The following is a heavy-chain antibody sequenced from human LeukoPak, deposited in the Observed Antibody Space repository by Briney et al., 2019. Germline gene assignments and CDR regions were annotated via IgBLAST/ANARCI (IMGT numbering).Heavy chain of an antibody. CDR2: IIPILGTA. Sequence: SVKVSCKASGGTFSSYAISWVRQAPGQELEWMGRIIPILGTANYAQKFQGRVTITADKSTSTAYMELSSLRSEDTAVYYCAIPAYCGGDCHSGAGDYWGQGALVTVSS. V-gene: IGHV1-69*04. CDR1: GGTFSSYA. J-gene: IGHJ4*02. D-gene: IGHD2-21*02. CDR3: AIPAYCGGDCHSGAGDY.